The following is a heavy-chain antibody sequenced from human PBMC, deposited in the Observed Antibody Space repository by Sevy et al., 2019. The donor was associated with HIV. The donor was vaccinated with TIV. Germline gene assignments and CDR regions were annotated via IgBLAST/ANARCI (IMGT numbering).Heavy chain of an antibody. V-gene: IGHV3-74*01. CDR1: GFTFSSYW. CDR2: INSDGSST. CDR3: ARGDYYDDAFDI. J-gene: IGHJ3*02. Sequence: GGSLRLSCAASGFTFSSYWMHWVRQAPGKGRVWVSRINSDGSSTSYADSVKGRFTISRDNAKNTLYLQMNSLRAEDTAVYYCARGDYYDDAFDIWGQGTMVTVSS. D-gene: IGHD3-22*01.